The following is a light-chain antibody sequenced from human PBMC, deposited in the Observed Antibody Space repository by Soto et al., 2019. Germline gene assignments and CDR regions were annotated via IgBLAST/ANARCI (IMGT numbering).Light chain of an antibody. J-gene: IGKJ3*01. CDR3: QHYDGSSPRFS. V-gene: IGKV3-20*01. CDR1: QSVSSTG. Sequence: ETVLTQSPGTLSLSPGERATLACRASQSVSSTGFAWYQQKPGQAPRLLIYDASRRATGISDRFSGSGSGTDFTLTISRLEPEDFAIYYCQHYDGSSPRFSFGPGTKVDI. CDR2: DAS.